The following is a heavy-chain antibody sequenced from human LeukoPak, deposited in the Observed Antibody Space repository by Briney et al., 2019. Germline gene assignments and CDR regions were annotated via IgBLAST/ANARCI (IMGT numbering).Heavy chain of an antibody. D-gene: IGHD6-13*01. V-gene: IGHV4-59*01. CDR2: IYYSGST. Sequence: SETLSLTCTVSGGSISSYYWSCSRQPPGKGLGWVGYIYYSGSTNYNPSLQSRVTISVDTSKTQSSLHLSSVTAADTAVYHCARGRSSSWYPGHYWGQGTLVTVSS. CDR1: GGSISSYY. J-gene: IGHJ4*02. CDR3: ARGRSSSWYPGHY.